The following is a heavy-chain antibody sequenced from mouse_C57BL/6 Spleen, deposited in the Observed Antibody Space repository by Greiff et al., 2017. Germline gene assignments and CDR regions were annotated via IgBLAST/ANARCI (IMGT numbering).Heavy chain of an antibody. CDR3: ARREGMDY. CDR1: GYSFTGYY. CDR2: INPSTGGT. J-gene: IGHJ4*01. Sequence: VQLQQSGPELVKPGASVKISCKASGYSFTGYYMNWVKQSPEKSLEWIGAINPSTGGTTYNQKFKAKATLTVDKSSSTAYMQLKSLTSEDSAVXYCARREGMDYWGQGTSVTVSS. V-gene: IGHV1-42*01.